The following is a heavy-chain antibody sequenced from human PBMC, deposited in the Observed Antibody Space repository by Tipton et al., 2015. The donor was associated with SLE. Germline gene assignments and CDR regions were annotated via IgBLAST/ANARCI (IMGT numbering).Heavy chain of an antibody. Sequence: TLSLTCSVSGASIRSGGYYWTLIRQHPGQGLEWIGNIYYSGTTYYNPSLKSRVTISVDTSKNLFSLNLSSVTAADTAVYYCARDTGAAAVHWYFDLWGRGTLVTVSS. V-gene: IGHV4-31*03. CDR2: IYYSGTT. J-gene: IGHJ2*01. D-gene: IGHD6-13*01. CDR1: GASIRSGGYY. CDR3: ARDTGAAAVHWYFDL.